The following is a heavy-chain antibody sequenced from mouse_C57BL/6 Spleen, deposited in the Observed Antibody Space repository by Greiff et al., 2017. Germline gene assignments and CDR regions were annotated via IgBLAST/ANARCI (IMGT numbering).Heavy chain of an antibody. D-gene: IGHD2-4*01. CDR2: ISDGGSYT. CDR1: GFTFSSYA. CDR3: ARDSLIYYDYDDYYAMDY. Sequence: EVQLQESGGGLVKPGGSLKLSCAASGFTFSSYAMSWVRQTPEKRLEWVATISDGGSYTYYPDNVKGRFTITRDNAKNNLYLQMSHLKSEDTAMYYCARDSLIYYDYDDYYAMDYWGQGTSVTVSS. J-gene: IGHJ4*01. V-gene: IGHV5-4*01.